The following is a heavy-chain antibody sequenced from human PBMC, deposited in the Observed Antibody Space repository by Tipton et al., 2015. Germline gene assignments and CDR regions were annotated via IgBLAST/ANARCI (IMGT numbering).Heavy chain of an antibody. J-gene: IGHJ4*02. V-gene: IGHV3-23*01. CDR3: AKESGTSRPFDY. D-gene: IGHD1-26*01. CDR2: IASDASHT. CDR1: GFSFGVYG. Sequence: SLRLSCAASGFSFGVYGMDWVRQAPGKGLEWVSAIASDASHTYYADSVRGRFTISRDNSKNTLYLQMDSLRADDTALYYCAKESGTSRPFDYWGQGTLVTVSS.